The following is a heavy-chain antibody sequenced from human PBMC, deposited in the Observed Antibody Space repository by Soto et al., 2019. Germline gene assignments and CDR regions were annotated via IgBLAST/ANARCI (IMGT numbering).Heavy chain of an antibody. J-gene: IGHJ5*02. V-gene: IGHV4-59*12. D-gene: IGHD3-22*01. Sequence: SETLSLTCTVSGGSISSYYWSWIRQPPGKGLEWIGYIYYSGSTNYNPSLKSRVTISVDTSKNQFSLKLSSVTAADTAVYYCARDHDSSGYYYGNWFDPWGQGTLVTVSS. CDR2: IYYSGST. CDR1: GGSISSYY. CDR3: ARDHDSSGYYYGNWFDP.